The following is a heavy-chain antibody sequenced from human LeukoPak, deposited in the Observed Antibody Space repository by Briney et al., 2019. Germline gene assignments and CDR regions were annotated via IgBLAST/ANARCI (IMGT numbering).Heavy chain of an antibody. J-gene: IGHJ6*03. CDR3: ARVSYWSRNNCPRHYYYYYMDV. CDR2: IYYSGSA. Sequence: SETLSLTCTVSGGSISSSSYYWGWIRQPPGKGLEWIGSIYYSGSAYYNPSLKSRVTISLDTSKNQFSLKLSSVTAADTGVYYCARVSYWSRNNCPRHYYYYYMDVWGKGTTVTVSS. CDR1: GGSISSSSYY. V-gene: IGHV4-39*07. D-gene: IGHD2-2*01.